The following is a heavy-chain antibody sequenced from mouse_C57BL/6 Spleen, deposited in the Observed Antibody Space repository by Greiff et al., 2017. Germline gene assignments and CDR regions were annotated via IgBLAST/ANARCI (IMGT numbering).Heavy chain of an antibody. J-gene: IGHJ2*01. CDR1: GFTFSDYG. V-gene: IGHV5-17*01. D-gene: IGHD2-2*01. Sequence: EVKLLESGGGLVKPGGSLKLSCAASGFTFSDYGMHWVRQAPEKGLEWVAYISSGSSTIYYEDTVKGRFTITRDNAKNTLFLQMTSRRSEDTAYYYYARPGYYDGSVLYSLDYWGQGTTLTVSS. CDR3: ARPGYYDGSVLYSLDY. CDR2: ISSGSSTI.